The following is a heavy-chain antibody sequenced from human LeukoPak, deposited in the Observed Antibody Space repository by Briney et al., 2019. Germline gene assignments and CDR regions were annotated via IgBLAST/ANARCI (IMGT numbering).Heavy chain of an antibody. CDR1: GFTFSSYA. CDR3: AKSTIGILNSSGWWDELYFDY. CDR2: ISGSGGST. Sequence: PGGSLRLSCAASGFTFSSYAMSWVRQAPGKELEWVSAISGSGGSTYYADSVTGRLAISRDNSKNKLYLKMNSLRAEDTAVYYCAKSTIGILNSSGWWDELYFDYWGQGTLVTVSS. V-gene: IGHV3-23*01. D-gene: IGHD6-19*01. J-gene: IGHJ4*02.